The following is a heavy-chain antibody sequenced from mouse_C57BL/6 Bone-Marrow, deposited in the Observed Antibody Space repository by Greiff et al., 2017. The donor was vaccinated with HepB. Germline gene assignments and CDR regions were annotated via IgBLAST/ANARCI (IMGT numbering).Heavy chain of an antibody. J-gene: IGHJ4*01. Sequence: EVQWVESGGGLVKPGGSLKLSCAASGFTFSSYTMSWVRQTPEKRLEWVATISGGGGNTYYPDSVKGRFTISRDNAKNTLYLQMSSLRSEDTALYYCARQLRLRAMDYWGQGTSVTVSS. CDR2: ISGGGGNT. CDR1: GFTFSSYT. V-gene: IGHV5-9*01. D-gene: IGHD3-2*02. CDR3: ARQLRLRAMDY.